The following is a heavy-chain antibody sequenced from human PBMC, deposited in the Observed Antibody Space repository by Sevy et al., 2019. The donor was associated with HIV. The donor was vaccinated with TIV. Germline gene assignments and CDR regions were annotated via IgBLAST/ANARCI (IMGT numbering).Heavy chain of an antibody. J-gene: IGHJ6*03. CDR3: ARERITMIVVVNNYYYYYYMDV. CDR1: GFTFSDHY. D-gene: IGHD3-22*01. V-gene: IGHV3-72*01. CDR2: TRNKANSYTT. Sequence: GGSLRLSCAASGFTFSDHYMDWVRQAPGKGLEWVGRTRNKANSYTTEYAASVKGRFTISRDDSKNSLYLQMNSLKTEDTAVYYCARERITMIVVVNNYYYYYYMDVWGKGTTVTASS.